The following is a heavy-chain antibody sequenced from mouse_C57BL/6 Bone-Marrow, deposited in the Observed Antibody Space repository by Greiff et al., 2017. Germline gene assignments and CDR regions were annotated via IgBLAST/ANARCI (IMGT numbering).Heavy chain of an antibody. CDR3: ARYYGSSYVGWYFDV. CDR1: GIDFSRYW. Sequence: EVKLVESGGGLVQPGGSLKLSCAASGIDFSRYWMSWVRRAPGKGLEWIGEINPDSSTINYAPSLKDKFIISRDNAKNTLYLQMSKVRSEDTALYYCARYYGSSYVGWYFDVWGTGTTVTVSS. D-gene: IGHD1-1*01. J-gene: IGHJ1*03. V-gene: IGHV4-1*01. CDR2: INPDSSTI.